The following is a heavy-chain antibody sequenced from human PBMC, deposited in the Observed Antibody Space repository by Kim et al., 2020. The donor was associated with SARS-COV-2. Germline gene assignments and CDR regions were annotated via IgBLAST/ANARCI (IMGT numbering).Heavy chain of an antibody. D-gene: IGHD3-3*01. Sequence: GGSLRLSCAAPGFSFSYYAMNWVRQAPGKGLEWVSYIGSGSGDTSYADSVQGRFSISKDNARNSLYLQMSSLRDDDTAFYYCARDNHGSDLYDLWGWGTG. CDR2: IGSGSGDT. CDR3: ARDNHGSDLYDLWG. V-gene: IGHV3-48*02. J-gene: IGHJ6*03. CDR1: GFSFSYYA.